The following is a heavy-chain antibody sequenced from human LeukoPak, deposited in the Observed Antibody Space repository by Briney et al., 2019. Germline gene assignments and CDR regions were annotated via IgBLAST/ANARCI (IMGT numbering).Heavy chain of an antibody. CDR2: ISGSGGST. J-gene: IGHJ4*02. CDR1: GFTFSNSA. D-gene: IGHD3-10*01. Sequence: GGSLRLSCAASGFTFSNSALSWVRQAPGKGLEWVSDISGSGGSTYYADSAKGRFTISRDNSKNTLYLQMNSLRAEDTALYYCARRFGDLGAYFFDYWGQGTLVTVSS. CDR3: ARRFGDLGAYFFDY. V-gene: IGHV3-23*01.